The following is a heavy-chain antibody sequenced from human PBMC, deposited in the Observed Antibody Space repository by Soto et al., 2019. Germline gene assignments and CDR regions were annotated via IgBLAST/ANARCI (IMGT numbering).Heavy chain of an antibody. CDR1: GVSVFNNNAA. J-gene: IGHJ6*02. V-gene: IGHV6-1*01. D-gene: IGHD6-19*01. Sequence: QTLSLTFPISGVSVFNNNAAWNWIRQSPSRALEWLGRTYYRSKWYNDYAVSVKSRLTINPDTSKNQFSLQLNSVTPEDTAVYYCARETAYSSGWNYCYYYGMGVWGQG. CDR2: TYYRSKWYN. CDR3: ARETAYSSGWNYCYYYGMGV.